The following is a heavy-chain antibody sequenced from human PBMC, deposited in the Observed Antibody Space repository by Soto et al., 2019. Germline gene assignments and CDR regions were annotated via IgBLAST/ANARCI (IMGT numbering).Heavy chain of an antibody. CDR1: GGSFSGYY. Sequence: SETLSLTCAVYGGSFSGYYWSWIRQPPGKGLEWIGEINHSGSTNYNPSLKSRVTISVDTSKNQFSLKLRSVTAADTVLYYCARVGATDWFDPWGQGTLITVSS. J-gene: IGHJ5*02. D-gene: IGHD1-26*01. V-gene: IGHV4-34*01. CDR3: ARVGATDWFDP. CDR2: INHSGST.